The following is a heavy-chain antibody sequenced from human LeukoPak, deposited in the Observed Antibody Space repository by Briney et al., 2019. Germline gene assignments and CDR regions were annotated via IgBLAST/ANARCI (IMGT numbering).Heavy chain of an antibody. CDR2: ICGSGSSIHCVDS. CDR3: ARDLGLSVGVTPFAS. J-gene: IGHJ4*02. V-gene: IGHV3-23*01. Sequence: GGSLRLSCAASGFTFSTYAMSWVRQAPGKGLEWVSNICGSGSSIHCVDSYYRDSVKGRFTISRDNSKDTLYLQMNSLRAEDTAVYYCARDLGLSVGVTPFASWGRGTLVTVSS. CDR1: GFTFSTYA. D-gene: IGHD1-26*01.